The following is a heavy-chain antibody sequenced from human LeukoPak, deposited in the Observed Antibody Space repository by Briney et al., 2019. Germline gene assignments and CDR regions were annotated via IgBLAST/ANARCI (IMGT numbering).Heavy chain of an antibody. D-gene: IGHD1-1*01. J-gene: IGHJ6*03. CDR3: ARGPPRGKYYYMDV. Sequence: GGSLRLSCAASGFTFSSFDMHWVRQPTGQGLEWVSTIGTASDTYYPGSVEGRFTLSRDNAKNSLHLQMNTLPAGDTAVYYCARGPPRGKYYYMDVWGKGTTVTVSS. V-gene: IGHV3-13*01. CDR1: GFTFSSFD. CDR2: IGTASDT.